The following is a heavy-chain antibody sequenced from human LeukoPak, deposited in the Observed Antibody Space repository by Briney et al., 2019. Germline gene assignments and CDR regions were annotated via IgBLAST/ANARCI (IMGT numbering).Heavy chain of an antibody. D-gene: IGHD5-18*01. Sequence: GGSLRLSCAASGFTFSSYGMHWVRQAPGKGLEWVAAISYDGSNKYYADSVKGRFTISRDNSKNTLYLQMNSLRAEDTAVYYCAKDRIQLWPNWFDPWGQGTLVTVSS. V-gene: IGHV3-30*18. CDR2: ISYDGSNK. CDR1: GFTFSSYG. CDR3: AKDRIQLWPNWFDP. J-gene: IGHJ5*02.